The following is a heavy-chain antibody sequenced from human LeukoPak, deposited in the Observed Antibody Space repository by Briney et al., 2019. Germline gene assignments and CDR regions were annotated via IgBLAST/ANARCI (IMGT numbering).Heavy chain of an antibody. Sequence: GGSLRLSCAASGFTFDDYAMHWVRQAPGKGLEWVSLISGDGGSTYYADSVKGRFTISRDNSKNSLYLQMNSLRTEDTALYYCAKSWYYGSGSYPLDAFDIWGQGTMVTVSS. CDR1: GFTFDDYA. D-gene: IGHD3-10*01. J-gene: IGHJ3*02. V-gene: IGHV3-43*02. CDR3: AKSWYYGSGSYPLDAFDI. CDR2: ISGDGGST.